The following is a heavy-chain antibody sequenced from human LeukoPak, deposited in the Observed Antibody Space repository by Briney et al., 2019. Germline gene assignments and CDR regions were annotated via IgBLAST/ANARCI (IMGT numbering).Heavy chain of an antibody. CDR3: ASGVLRYFDWLLHFDY. CDR2: ISGSGGRT. CDR1: GFTFSSYA. D-gene: IGHD3-9*01. J-gene: IGHJ4*02. Sequence: SGGSLRLSCAASGFTFSSYAMSWVRQAQGKGREWVSAISGSGGRTYYEDSVKGGFTISKDNYKNTLYLKMNSLRAEDTAVYYCASGVLRYFDWLLHFDYWGQGTLVTVSS. V-gene: IGHV3-23*01.